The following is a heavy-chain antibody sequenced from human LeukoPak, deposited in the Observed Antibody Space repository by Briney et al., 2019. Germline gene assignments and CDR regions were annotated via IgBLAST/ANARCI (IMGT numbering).Heavy chain of an antibody. CDR3: SRVGYTYKTRAL. CDR2: IYSDGRT. J-gene: IGHJ4*02. CDR1: GFIVSNNY. Sequence: GGSLRLSCAASGFIVSNNYMFWVRQAPGKGLEWVSAIYSDGRTYYADSVRGRFTISRDISRSTLYLQMSSLRAEDTAVYFCSRVGYTYKTRALWGQGTLVTVSS. D-gene: IGHD5-18*01. V-gene: IGHV3-66*01.